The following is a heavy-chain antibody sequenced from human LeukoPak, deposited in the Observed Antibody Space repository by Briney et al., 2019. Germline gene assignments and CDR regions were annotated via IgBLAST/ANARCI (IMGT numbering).Heavy chain of an antibody. Sequence: PGGSLRLSCAASGFTLSYYGMHWVRQAPGKGLEWVAVISYEGSNKYYADSVKGPFTISRDNTKNTLYLQMNSLRAEDTAVYYCAKPYYYDRSGSGVNHFDYWGQGTLVTVSS. CDR1: GFTLSYYG. J-gene: IGHJ4*02. CDR3: AKPYYYDRSGSGVNHFDY. D-gene: IGHD3-22*01. CDR2: ISYEGSNK. V-gene: IGHV3-30*18.